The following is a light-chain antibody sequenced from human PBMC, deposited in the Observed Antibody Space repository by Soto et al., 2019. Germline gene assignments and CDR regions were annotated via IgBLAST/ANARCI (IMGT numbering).Light chain of an antibody. Sequence: IVMPQYPATLSVSPGERVTLSCRASQNIDINLAWYQQKPGQAPRLLIYDASSRATGVPDRFSGSGSGTDFTLTISRLEPEDFAVYYCQQYGSSPSITFGQGTRLEI. CDR2: DAS. CDR3: QQYGSSPSIT. V-gene: IGKV3-20*01. J-gene: IGKJ5*01. CDR1: QNIDIN.